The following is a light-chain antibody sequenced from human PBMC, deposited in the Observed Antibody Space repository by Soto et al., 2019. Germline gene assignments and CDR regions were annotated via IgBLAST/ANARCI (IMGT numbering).Light chain of an antibody. CDR2: DAS. Sequence: VTITCRASESISDWLAWYQQQPGKAPKLLMHDASTLESGVSSRFSGSGSGTEFTLTINNLQPDDFVTYYCQQYKTYSANAFGQGTK. V-gene: IGKV1-5*01. CDR3: QQYKTYSANA. J-gene: IGKJ2*01. CDR1: ESISDW.